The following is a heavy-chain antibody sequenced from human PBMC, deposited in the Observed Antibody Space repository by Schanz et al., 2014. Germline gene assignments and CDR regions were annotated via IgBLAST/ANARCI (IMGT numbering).Heavy chain of an antibody. Sequence: QVQLLQFGGGVVQPGRSLRLSCAASGFTFSSYGLHWFRQPAGKGLEWVAVIWNNGVTKYYADSVRGRFTISRDRFQNTLYLRMSSLRAEDTAVYYCARPRFDYGEVDYWGQGTLVTVSS. CDR3: ARPRFDYGEVDY. J-gene: IGHJ4*02. D-gene: IGHD4-17*01. V-gene: IGHV3-33*08. CDR2: IWNNGVTK. CDR1: GFTFSSYG.